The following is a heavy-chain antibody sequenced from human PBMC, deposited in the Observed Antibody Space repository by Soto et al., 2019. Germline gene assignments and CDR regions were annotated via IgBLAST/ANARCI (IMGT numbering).Heavy chain of an antibody. CDR3: AREAFAEPDIAARWVGDYYYYGMDV. CDR2: IDPSDSYT. D-gene: IGHD6-6*01. Sequence: HGESLKISCKGSGYSFTSYWISWVRQMPGKGLEWMGRIDPSDSYTNYSPSFQGHVTISADKSISTAYLQWSSLKASDTAMYYCAREAFAEPDIAARWVGDYYYYGMDVWGQGTTVTVSS. CDR1: GYSFTSYW. V-gene: IGHV5-10-1*01. J-gene: IGHJ6*02.